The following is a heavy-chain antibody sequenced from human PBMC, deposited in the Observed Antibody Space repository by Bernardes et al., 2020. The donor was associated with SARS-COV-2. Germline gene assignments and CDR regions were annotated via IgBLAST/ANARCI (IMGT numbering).Heavy chain of an antibody. Sequence: GGSLRLSCAASGFSFNSYSMHWVRQAPGKGLEWVSSISSSGNYIYYADSVKGRFTISRDNAENSLSLQMNSLRADDTAVYYCARGDCGGDCYQGDDPWGQGTLVSVSS. V-gene: IGHV3-21*01. CDR2: ISSSGNYI. CDR3: ARGDCGGDCYQGDDP. J-gene: IGHJ5*02. CDR1: GFSFNSYS. D-gene: IGHD2-21*02.